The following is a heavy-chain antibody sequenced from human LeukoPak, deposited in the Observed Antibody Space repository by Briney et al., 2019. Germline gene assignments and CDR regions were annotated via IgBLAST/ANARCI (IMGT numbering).Heavy chain of an antibody. CDR2: IKEDGSDK. J-gene: IGHJ3*02. CDR3: ARYYYDDNGYSEDAFDI. V-gene: IGHV3-7*01. D-gene: IGHD3-22*01. CDR1: GFRFSRYW. Sequence: GASLRLSCAASGFRFSRYWMTWVRQAPGKGLEWVANIKEDGSDKYYVDSVKGRFTISRDNAENSLFLQMNSLRVEDTAVFYCARYYYDDNGYSEDAFDIWGQGTRVTVSS.